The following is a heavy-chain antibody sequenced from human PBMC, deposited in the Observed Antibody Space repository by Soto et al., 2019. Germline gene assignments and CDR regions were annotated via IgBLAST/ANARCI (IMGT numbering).Heavy chain of an antibody. J-gene: IGHJ6*02. V-gene: IGHV1-3*01. Sequence: ASVKCSYKASGYTCTSYAMHWERQAPGQRLEWMGWINAGNGNTKYSQKFQGRVTITRDTSASTAYMELSSLRSEDTAVYYCARDRGYDFWSGYGMDVWGQGTTVTVSS. CDR3: ARDRGYDFWSGYGMDV. CDR1: GYTCTSYA. CDR2: INAGNGNT. D-gene: IGHD3-3*01.